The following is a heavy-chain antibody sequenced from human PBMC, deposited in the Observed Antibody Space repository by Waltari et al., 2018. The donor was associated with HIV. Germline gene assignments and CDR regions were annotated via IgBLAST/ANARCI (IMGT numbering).Heavy chain of an antibody. Sequence: EGRLVESGGGLVQPGGSLRLSCVVSGFSFNNFAWGWVRQAPGKGRECVSSISHTGGYIYYADSVKGRFTISRDHAGNSIYMQMDSLRADDTGVYYCVKEEEAYYVDAFHLWGQGTMVTVSS. CDR3: VKEEEAYYVDAFHL. CDR2: ISHTGGYI. D-gene: IGHD3-16*01. J-gene: IGHJ3*01. V-gene: IGHV3-21*02. CDR1: GFSFNNFA.